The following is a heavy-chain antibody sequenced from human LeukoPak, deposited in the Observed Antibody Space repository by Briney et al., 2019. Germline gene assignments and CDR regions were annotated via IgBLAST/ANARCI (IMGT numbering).Heavy chain of an antibody. Sequence: ASVTVSCKASGSTFTKYIIHWVRQAPGQGWEGVGGIDPNGGRTLTAQTFQERVTLTRDLSPTNVYMELSSLREEDTAVYYCMRALTISGIGPPPAWGQGTLLTVSS. CDR3: MRALTISGIGPPPA. D-gene: IGHD3-3*01. V-gene: IGHV1-46*01. CDR2: IDPNGGRT. J-gene: IGHJ5*02. CDR1: GSTFTKYI.